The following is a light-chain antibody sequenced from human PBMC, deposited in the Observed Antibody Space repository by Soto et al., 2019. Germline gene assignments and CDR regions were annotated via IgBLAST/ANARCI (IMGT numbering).Light chain of an antibody. CDR3: QQYGSSGT. Sequence: EIVLTQSPGTLSLSPGERATLSCRASQSVSNNYLAWYHQKHGQAPRLLIYGASNRATCTPDRFSGSGSGTDFTLTVSRLEPEDLAVYYCQQYGSSGTFGQGTKVDIK. V-gene: IGKV3-20*01. CDR2: GAS. J-gene: IGKJ1*01. CDR1: QSVSNNY.